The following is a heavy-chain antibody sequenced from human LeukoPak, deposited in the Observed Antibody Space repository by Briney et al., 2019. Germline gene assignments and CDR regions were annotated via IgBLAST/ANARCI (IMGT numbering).Heavy chain of an antibody. CDR1: GYTFTSYG. Sequence: ASVKVSCKASGYTFTSYGISWVRQAPGQGLEWMGWISAYNGNTNYAQKLQGRVTMTTDTSTSTAYMELRSLSSDDAAVYYCARADTAMASAPVDYWGQGTLVTVSS. D-gene: IGHD5-18*01. CDR3: ARADTAMASAPVDY. V-gene: IGHV1-18*01. J-gene: IGHJ4*02. CDR2: ISAYNGNT.